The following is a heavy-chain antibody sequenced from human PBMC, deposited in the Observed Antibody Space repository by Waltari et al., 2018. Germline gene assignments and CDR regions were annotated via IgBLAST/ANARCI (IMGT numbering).Heavy chain of an antibody. J-gene: IGHJ6*03. Sequence: QVQLVQSGAEVKKPGASVKVSCEASAYTFTGYYMHWVRQAPGQGLEWMGRISPKSGGTNYAQNVQGRVSMTRDTSISTAYMELNRLRYDDTAVYYCARGVAVTTPYHYYYFMDVWGKGTTVTVSS. CDR3: ARGVAVTTPYHYYYFMDV. D-gene: IGHD2-21*02. CDR2: ISPKSGGT. CDR1: AYTFTGYY. V-gene: IGHV1-2*06.